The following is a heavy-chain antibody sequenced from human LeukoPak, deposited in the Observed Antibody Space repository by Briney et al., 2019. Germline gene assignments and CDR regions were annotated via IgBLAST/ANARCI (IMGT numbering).Heavy chain of an antibody. D-gene: IGHD6-19*01. V-gene: IGHV3-23*01. CDR3: AKDHPKSVRLVRHAFDI. J-gene: IGHJ3*02. CDR1: GFTFSSYA. CDR2: ISGSDGST. Sequence: GGSLRLSCAASGFTFSSYAMSWVRQAPGKGLEWVSGISGSDGSTNYADSVKGRFTISRENSKNTLYLQMNSLRAEDTAVYYCAKDHPKSVRLVRHAFDIWGQGTMVTVSS.